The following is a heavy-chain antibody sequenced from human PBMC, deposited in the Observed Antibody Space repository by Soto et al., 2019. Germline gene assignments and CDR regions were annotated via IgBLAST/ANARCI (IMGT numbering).Heavy chain of an antibody. CDR2: ISGSGGST. Sequence: GGSLRLSCAASGFTFSSYAMSWVRQAPGKGLEWVSAISGSGGSTYYADSVKGRFTISRDNSKNTLYLQMNSLRAEDTAVYYSAKSITIFGVVGAYYGMDVWGQGTTVTVSS. CDR1: GFTFSSYA. CDR3: AKSITIFGVVGAYYGMDV. D-gene: IGHD3-3*01. V-gene: IGHV3-23*01. J-gene: IGHJ6*02.